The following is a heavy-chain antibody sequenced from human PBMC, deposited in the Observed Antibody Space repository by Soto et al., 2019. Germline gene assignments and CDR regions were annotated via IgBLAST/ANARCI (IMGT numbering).Heavy chain of an antibody. J-gene: IGHJ5*01. V-gene: IGHV3-30*18. Sequence: QVQLVESGGGVVQPGRSLRLSCAASGFSFSTTGMHWVRQAPGKGLEWVAMISHDGGAVHFADSVKGRFTISRDDSTNTLYLQMNSLRPEDTAVYYCEKELYSSAWFNFFDSWGQGSLVTVSS. CDR2: ISHDGGAV. CDR3: EKELYSSAWFNFFDS. D-gene: IGHD6-19*01. CDR1: GFSFSTTG.